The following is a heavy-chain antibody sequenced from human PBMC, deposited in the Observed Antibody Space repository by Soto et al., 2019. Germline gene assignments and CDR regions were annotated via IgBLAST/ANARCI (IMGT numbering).Heavy chain of an antibody. V-gene: IGHV3-48*02. CDR1: GLPFSTSF. Sequence: GGSLRLSCSASGLPFSTSFINWFRQAPGKGLEWVSYISGSSSSIFYADSWKGRFTVSTDNAMNSLFMQMNNLRDEDPAVYYCATGPIYSNIANWGQGTQVTVSS. J-gene: IGHJ4*02. CDR3: ATGPIYSNIAN. D-gene: IGHD2-15*01. CDR2: ISGSSSSI.